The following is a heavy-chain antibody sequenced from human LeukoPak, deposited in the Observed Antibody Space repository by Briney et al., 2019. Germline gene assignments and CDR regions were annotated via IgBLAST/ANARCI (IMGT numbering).Heavy chain of an antibody. CDR1: GFTFTSSA. J-gene: IGHJ5*02. CDR2: IVVGSGNT. D-gene: IGHD6-19*01. CDR3: AAQPGIAVAGAYWFDP. V-gene: IGHV1-58*02. Sequence: SVKVSCKASGFTFTSSAMQWVRQARGQRLEWIGWIVVGSGNTNYAQKFQERVTITRDMSTSTAYMELSSLRSEDTAVYYCAAQPGIAVAGAYWFDPWGQGTLVTVSS.